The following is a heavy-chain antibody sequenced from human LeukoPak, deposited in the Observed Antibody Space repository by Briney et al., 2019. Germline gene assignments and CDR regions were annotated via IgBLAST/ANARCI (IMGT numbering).Heavy chain of an antibody. Sequence: PSETLSLTCTVSGGSVSSYYWGWIRQPPGRGLEYIGYIYYTGNTNYNPSHRSRVTISVDTSKNQFSLKLNSMTAADTAVYYCAKRQWYSSGDNWFDPWGRGALVTVSS. D-gene: IGHD6-25*01. CDR3: AKRQWYSSGDNWFDP. CDR1: GGSVSSYY. V-gene: IGHV4-59*08. J-gene: IGHJ5*02. CDR2: IYYTGNT.